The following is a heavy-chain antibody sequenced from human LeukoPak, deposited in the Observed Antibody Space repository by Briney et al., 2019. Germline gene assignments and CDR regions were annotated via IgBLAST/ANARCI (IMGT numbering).Heavy chain of an antibody. D-gene: IGHD6-13*01. CDR1: GYTFTGYY. CDR3: ARAGYSSSWQPFDY. Sequence: ASVKVSCKASGYTFTGYYMHWVRQAPGQGLEWMGWINPNSGGTNYAQKFQGRVTMTRDTSISTAYMELSRLRSDDTAVYYCARAGYSSSWQPFDYWGQGTLVTVSS. CDR2: INPNSGGT. V-gene: IGHV1-2*02. J-gene: IGHJ4*02.